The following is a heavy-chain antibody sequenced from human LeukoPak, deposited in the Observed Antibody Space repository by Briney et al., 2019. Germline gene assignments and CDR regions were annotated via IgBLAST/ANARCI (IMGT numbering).Heavy chain of an antibody. J-gene: IGHJ4*02. Sequence: GGSLRLSCAASGFTFSSYSMNWVRQAPGKGLEWVSYISSSSSTIYYADSVKGRFTISRDNAKNSLYLQMNSLRAEDTAVYYCASRNGAYYFDYWGQGTLVTVSS. CDR2: ISSSSSTI. V-gene: IGHV3-48*04. D-gene: IGHD2-8*01. CDR3: ASRNGAYYFDY. CDR1: GFTFSSYS.